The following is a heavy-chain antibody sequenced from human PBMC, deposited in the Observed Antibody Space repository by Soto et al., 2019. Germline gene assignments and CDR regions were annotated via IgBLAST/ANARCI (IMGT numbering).Heavy chain of an antibody. CDR2: ISGSGGST. V-gene: IGHV3-23*01. D-gene: IGHD2-2*01. Sequence: HPGGSLRLSCAASGFTFSSYAMSWVRQAPGKGLEWVSAISGSGGSTYYADSVKGRFTISRDNSKNTLYLQMNSLRAEDTAVYYCAKDRTRSISAGCAFDIWGQGTMVTVSS. J-gene: IGHJ3*02. CDR1: GFTFSSYA. CDR3: AKDRTRSISAGCAFDI.